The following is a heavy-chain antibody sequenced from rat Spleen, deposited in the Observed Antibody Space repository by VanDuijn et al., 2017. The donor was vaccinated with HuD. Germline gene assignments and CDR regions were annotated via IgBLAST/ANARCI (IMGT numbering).Heavy chain of an antibody. CDR2: ISTGGTTT. V-gene: IGHV5-25*01. Sequence: EVQLVESGGGLVQPGRSLKLSCAASGFTFSDYYMAWVRQAPTKGLEWVAYISTGGTTTYYRDSVKGRFTISRYNAKSTLYLQMDSLRSEDTATYYCARQDGDYFDYWGQGVMVTVSS. D-gene: IGHD1-12*02. J-gene: IGHJ2*01. CDR1: GFTFSDYY. CDR3: ARQDGDYFDY.